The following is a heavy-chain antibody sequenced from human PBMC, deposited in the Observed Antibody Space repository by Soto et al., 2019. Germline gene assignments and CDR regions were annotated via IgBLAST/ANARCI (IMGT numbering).Heavy chain of an antibody. Sequence: PSESVSITCAGSAKSISCSFYGCWIRQPPGKGLEWCGYIYHSGSTYYNPSLKSRVTISVDRSKNQFSLKLSSVTAADTAVYYCARGGYYDILTGYYKPQVDYLGQGTLVTVSS. V-gene: IGHV4-30-2*01. CDR3: ARGGYYDILTGYYKPQVDY. D-gene: IGHD3-9*01. J-gene: IGHJ4*02. CDR2: IYHSGST. CDR1: AKSISCSFY.